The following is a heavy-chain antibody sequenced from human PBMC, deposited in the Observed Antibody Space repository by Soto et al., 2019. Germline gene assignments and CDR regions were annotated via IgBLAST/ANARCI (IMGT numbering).Heavy chain of an antibody. CDR1: GGAIGGYY. V-gene: IGHV4-59*08. CDR3: AGPSSASGLFFFDP. CDR2: VSYSGST. J-gene: IGHJ5*01. D-gene: IGHD6-19*01. Sequence: SETRSLTGFLSGGAIGGYYWSWIRQPPGKALEWIGYVSYSGSTDYHPSLKSRVSISIDTSKNQFSLKMISVTAADTVVYYCAGPSSASGLFFFDPLGQEALVATSS.